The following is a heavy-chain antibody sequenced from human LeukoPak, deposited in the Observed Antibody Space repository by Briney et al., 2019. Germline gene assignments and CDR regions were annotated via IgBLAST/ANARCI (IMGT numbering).Heavy chain of an antibody. CDR2: ISAYNGNT. J-gene: IGHJ5*02. Sequence: ASVKVSCKASGYTFTSYGISWVRQAPGQGLEWMGWISAYNGNTNYAQKLQGRVTVTTDTSTSTAYMELRSLRSDDTAVYYCAREQDCSSTSCYVEWFDPWGQGTLVTVSS. V-gene: IGHV1-18*01. CDR1: GYTFTSYG. D-gene: IGHD2-2*01. CDR3: AREQDCSSTSCYVEWFDP.